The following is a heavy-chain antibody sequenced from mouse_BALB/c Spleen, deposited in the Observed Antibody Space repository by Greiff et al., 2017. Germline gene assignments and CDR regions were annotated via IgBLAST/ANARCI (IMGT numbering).Heavy chain of an antibody. CDR2: IDPANGNT. CDR3: ARYDGFTTALDY. V-gene: IGHV14-3*02. CDR1: GFNIKDTY. Sequence: VQLQQSGAELVKPGASVKLSCTASGFNIKDTYMHWVKQRPEQGLEWIGRIDPANGNTKYDPKFQGKATITADTSSNTAYLQLSSLTSEDTAVYYCARYDGFTTALDYWGQGTTLTVSS. J-gene: IGHJ2*01. D-gene: IGHD1-2*01.